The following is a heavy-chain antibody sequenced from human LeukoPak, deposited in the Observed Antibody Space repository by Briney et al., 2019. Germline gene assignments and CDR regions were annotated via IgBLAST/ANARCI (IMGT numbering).Heavy chain of an antibody. CDR2: INPRGGST. V-gene: IGHV1-46*01. Sequence: ASVTVSCKASGYTFTSFYMHWVRQAPGQGLVWMGIINPRGGSTSSAQKFQGRVTLTRDTSTSTVYMELSSLRSKDTAVYYCARDYHGSGSLTTFDFWGQGTLVTVSS. D-gene: IGHD3-10*01. J-gene: IGHJ4*02. CDR1: GYTFTSFY. CDR3: ARDYHGSGSLTTFDF.